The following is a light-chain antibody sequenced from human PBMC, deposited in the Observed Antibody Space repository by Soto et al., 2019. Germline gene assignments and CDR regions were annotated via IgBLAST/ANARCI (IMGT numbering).Light chain of an antibody. CDR1: QGISIN. CDR2: RTS. CDR3: QQYHQWPIP. Sequence: EVVLTQSPATLSVSPGERAILSCRASQGISINLAWYQQKPGQAPRLLIYRTSTRATDIPARFSGSGSGTEFTLTISRLQSEDFAVYACQQYHQWPIPFGQGTRLE. V-gene: IGKV3-15*01. J-gene: IGKJ5*01.